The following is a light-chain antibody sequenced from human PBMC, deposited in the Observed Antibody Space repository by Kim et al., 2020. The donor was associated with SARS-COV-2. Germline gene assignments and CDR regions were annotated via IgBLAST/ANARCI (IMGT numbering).Light chain of an antibody. J-gene: IGLJ3*02. CDR3: NSRDSSGNHWV. CDR1: SLRSSY. Sequence: AMGQTVRITCQGDSLRSSYASWYQQKPGPAPVLVIYGKNNRPSGIPDRFSGSSSGNTASLTITGAQAEDEADYYCNSRDSSGNHWVFGGGTQLTVL. CDR2: GKN. V-gene: IGLV3-19*01.